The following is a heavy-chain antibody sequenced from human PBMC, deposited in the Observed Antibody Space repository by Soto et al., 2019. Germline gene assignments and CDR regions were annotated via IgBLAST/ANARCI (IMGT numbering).Heavy chain of an antibody. CDR2: ISGSGGST. D-gene: IGHD6-13*01. J-gene: IGHJ4*02. Sequence: PGGSLRLSCAASGFTFSSYAMSWVRQAPGKGLEWVSAISGSGGSTYYADSVKGRFTLARDTFTNTVHMDLTSLTSEDTAIYYCARGLAAGDHWGQGTLVTVSS. V-gene: IGHV3-23*01. CDR3: ARGLAAGDH. CDR1: GFTFSSYA.